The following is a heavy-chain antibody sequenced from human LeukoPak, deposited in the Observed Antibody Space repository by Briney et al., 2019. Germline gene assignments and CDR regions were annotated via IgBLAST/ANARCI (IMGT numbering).Heavy chain of an antibody. D-gene: IGHD1-26*01. CDR1: GFTFSNYD. V-gene: IGHV3-13*04. J-gene: IGHJ4*02. CDR3: ARGADAAYDY. Sequence: GGSLRLSCAASGFTFSNYDMHWVRQTIGKGLEWVSVIGTAGGTYYPGSVRGRFTISRENAKNSLYLQMNSLRVEDTALYYCARGADAAYDYWGQGTLVTVSS. CDR2: IGTAGGT.